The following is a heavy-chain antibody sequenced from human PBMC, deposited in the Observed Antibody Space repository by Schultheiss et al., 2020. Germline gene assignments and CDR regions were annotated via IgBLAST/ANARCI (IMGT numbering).Heavy chain of an antibody. Sequence: GGSLRLSCAASGFTFSSYAMSWVRQAPGKGLEWVANIKEDGSEKYYVDSVKGRFTISRDNAKNSLYLQMNSLRAEDTALYYCARARGPNYWGQGTLVTVSS. CDR1: GFTFSSYA. CDR3: ARARGPNY. J-gene: IGHJ4*02. V-gene: IGHV3-7*01. CDR2: IKEDGSEK.